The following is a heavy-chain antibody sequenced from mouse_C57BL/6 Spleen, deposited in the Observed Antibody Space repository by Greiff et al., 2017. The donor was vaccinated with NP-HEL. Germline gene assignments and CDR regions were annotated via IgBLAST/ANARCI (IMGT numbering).Heavy chain of an antibody. CDR3: ARSRSYDGYSALDY. CDR2: IYPGDGDT. D-gene: IGHD2-3*01. J-gene: IGHJ2*01. V-gene: IGHV1-80*01. Sequence: VQLQESGAELVKPGASVKISCKASGYAFSSYWMNWVKQRPGKGLEWIGQIYPGDGDTNYNGKFKGKATLTADKSSSTAYMQLSSLTSEDSAVYFCARSRSYDGYSALDYWGQGTTLTVSS. CDR1: GYAFSSYW.